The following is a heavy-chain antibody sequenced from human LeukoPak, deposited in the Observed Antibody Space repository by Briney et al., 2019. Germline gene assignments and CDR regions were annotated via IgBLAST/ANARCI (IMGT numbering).Heavy chain of an antibody. CDR1: GFTFSSYA. CDR2: ISYDGSNK. J-gene: IGHJ4*02. D-gene: IGHD3-22*01. CDR3: ARDWGEVITTPFDY. Sequence: PGRSLRLSCAASGFTFSSYAMHWVRQAPGKGLEWVAVISYDGSNKYYADSVKGRFTISRDNSKNTLYVQMNSLRAEDTAVYYRARDWGEVITTPFDYWGQGTLVTVSS. V-gene: IGHV3-30-3*01.